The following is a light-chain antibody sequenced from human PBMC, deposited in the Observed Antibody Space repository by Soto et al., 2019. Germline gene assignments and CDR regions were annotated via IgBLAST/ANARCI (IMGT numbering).Light chain of an antibody. Sequence: QSVLTQPASVSGSPGQSITISCTGTSSDVGGYNYVSWYQHHPGKAPKLIIYDVTNRPSGVSNPFSGSKSGNTASLTISGLQPEDEADYYCGSYTTSNTRQIVFGTGTKLTVL. J-gene: IGLJ1*01. CDR3: GSYTTSNTRQIV. CDR1: SSDVGGYNY. CDR2: DVT. V-gene: IGLV2-14*03.